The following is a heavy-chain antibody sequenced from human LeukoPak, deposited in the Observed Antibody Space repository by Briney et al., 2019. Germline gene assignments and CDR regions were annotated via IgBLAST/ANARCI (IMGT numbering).Heavy chain of an antibody. J-gene: IGHJ4*02. Sequence: SETLSLTCTVSGGSVSSFYWSWIRQPPGKGLEWIGHIYYSGRTSYNPSLKSRLTISVDTSKNQFSLKLSSVTAADTAVYYCARSGSTAFDYWGQGTLVTVSS. CDR2: IYYSGRT. CDR3: ARSGSTAFDY. V-gene: IGHV4-59*02. CDR1: GGSVSSFY. D-gene: IGHD1-26*01.